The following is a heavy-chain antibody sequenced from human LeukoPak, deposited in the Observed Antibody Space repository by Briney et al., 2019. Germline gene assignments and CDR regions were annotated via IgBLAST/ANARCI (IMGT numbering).Heavy chain of an antibody. CDR2: IYYSGST. Sequence: SETLSLTCIVSGGSIRSDYWSWIRQPPGKGLEWIGYIYYSGSTNYNPSLKSRVTISVDTSKNQFSLKLNSVTAADTAVYFCARERAAMDSWGQGTLVTVFS. V-gene: IGHV4-59*01. J-gene: IGHJ4*02. D-gene: IGHD5-18*01. CDR1: GGSIRSDY. CDR3: ARERAAMDS.